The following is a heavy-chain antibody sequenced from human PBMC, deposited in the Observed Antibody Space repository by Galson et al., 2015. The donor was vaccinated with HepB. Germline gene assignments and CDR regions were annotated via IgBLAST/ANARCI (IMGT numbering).Heavy chain of an antibody. CDR3: ARGTRRGILTDHFDY. V-gene: IGHV1-3*01. CDR1: GYTFTSYA. CDR2: INAGNGNT. J-gene: IGHJ4*02. D-gene: IGHD3-9*01. Sequence: VKVSCKASGYTFTSYAMHWVRQAPGQRLEWMGWINAGNGNTKYSQKFQGRVTITRDTSASTAYMELSSLRSEDTAVYYCARGTRRGILTDHFDYWGQGTLVTVSS.